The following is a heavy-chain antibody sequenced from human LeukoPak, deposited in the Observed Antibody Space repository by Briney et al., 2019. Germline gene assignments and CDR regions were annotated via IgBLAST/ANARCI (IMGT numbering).Heavy chain of an antibody. V-gene: IGHV3-30*02. J-gene: IGHJ4*02. CDR2: IQYDRTSK. D-gene: IGHD1-20*01. Sequence: GGSLRLSCAASGFTFSTYGMHWVRQAPGKGLEWVAFIQYDRTSKYYADSVKGRFTISRDNSKNTLYLQMNSLRPEDTAVYYCAKDRGGITWLFDYWGQGTLVTVSS. CDR3: AKDRGGITWLFDY. CDR1: GFTFSTYG.